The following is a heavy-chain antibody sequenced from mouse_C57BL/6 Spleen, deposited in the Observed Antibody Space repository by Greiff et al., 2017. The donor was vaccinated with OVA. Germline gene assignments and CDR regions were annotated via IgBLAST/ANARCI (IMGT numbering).Heavy chain of an antibody. Sequence: VQLVESGAELVKPGASVKISCKASGYAFSSYWMNWVKQRPGKGLEWIGQIYPGDGDANYNGKFKGKATLTADKSSSTAYMQLSSLTSEDSAVYFCARTELLRYFDVWGTGTTVTVSS. J-gene: IGHJ1*03. CDR3: ARTELLRYFDV. D-gene: IGHD1-1*01. V-gene: IGHV1-80*01. CDR2: IYPGDGDA. CDR1: GYAFSSYW.